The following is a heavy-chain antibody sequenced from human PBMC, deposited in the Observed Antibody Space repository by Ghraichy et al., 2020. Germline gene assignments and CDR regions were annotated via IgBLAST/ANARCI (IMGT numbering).Heavy chain of an antibody. CDR1: GGTFSSYA. D-gene: IGHD3-3*01. Sequence: SVKVSCKASGGTFSSYAISWVRQAPGQGLEWMGGIIPIFGTANYAQKFQGRVTITADESTSTAYMELSSLRSEDTAVYYCARDRDTIFGVVIPRPKTFDPWGQGTLVTVSS. CDR3: ARDRDTIFGVVIPRPKTFDP. CDR2: IIPIFGTA. J-gene: IGHJ5*02. V-gene: IGHV1-69*13.